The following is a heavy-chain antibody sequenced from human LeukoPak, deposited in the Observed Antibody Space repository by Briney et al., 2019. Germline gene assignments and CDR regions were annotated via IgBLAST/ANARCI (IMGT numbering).Heavy chain of an antibody. Sequence: GESLKISCKGSGYSFTNYWIAWVRQMPGKGLEWMGIIYPGDSDTRYSPSFQGQVTISADKSISTAYLQWSSLKASDTAMYYCARHCSSTSCLSVYGMDVWGQGTTVTVSS. CDR2: IYPGDSDT. V-gene: IGHV5-51*01. J-gene: IGHJ6*02. CDR1: GYSFTNYW. CDR3: ARHCSSTSCLSVYGMDV. D-gene: IGHD2-2*01.